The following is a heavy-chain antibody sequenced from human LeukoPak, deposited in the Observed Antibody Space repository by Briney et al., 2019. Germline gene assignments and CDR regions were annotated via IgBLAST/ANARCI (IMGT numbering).Heavy chain of an antibody. CDR1: GDSISSSSYY. V-gene: IGHV4-39*07. Sequence: SETLSLTCTVSGDSISSSSYYWGWIRQPPGKGLEWIGRIYYSGSTYYYPSLKSRVTISVDTSKNQFSLKLSSVTAADTAKYYCATDKGPYSGSWYPNWFDPWGQGTLVTVSS. D-gene: IGHD6-13*01. CDR2: IYYSGST. CDR3: ATDKGPYSGSWYPNWFDP. J-gene: IGHJ5*02.